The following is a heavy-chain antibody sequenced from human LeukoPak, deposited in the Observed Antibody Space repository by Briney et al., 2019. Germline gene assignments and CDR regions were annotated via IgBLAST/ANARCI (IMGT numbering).Heavy chain of an antibody. Sequence: GGSLRLSCAASGLTFSNAWMNWVRQAPGKGLEWVGRIKSKTDGGTTDYAAPVKGRFTISRDDSKNTLYLQMNSLRAEDTAVYYCARGGNVFYYYGMDVWGQGTTVTVSS. CDR3: ARGGNVFYYYGMDV. CDR2: IKSKTDGGTT. D-gene: IGHD4-23*01. CDR1: GLTFSNAW. J-gene: IGHJ6*02. V-gene: IGHV3-15*07.